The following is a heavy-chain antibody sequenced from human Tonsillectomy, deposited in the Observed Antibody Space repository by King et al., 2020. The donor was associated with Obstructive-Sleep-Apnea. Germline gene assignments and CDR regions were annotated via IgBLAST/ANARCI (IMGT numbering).Heavy chain of an antibody. V-gene: IGHV4-39*07. CDR1: GGSISSSSYY. CDR3: ARDMRGYSGYDYNYFDY. Sequence: QLQESGPGLVKPSETLSLTCTVSGGSISSSSYYWGWIRQPPGKGLEWIGSISYSGSTYYNPSLKSRVTISVDTSKNKFSLKLSSVTAADTAVYYCARDMRGYSGYDYNYFDYWGQGTLVTVSS. CDR2: ISYSGST. J-gene: IGHJ4*02. D-gene: IGHD5-12*01.